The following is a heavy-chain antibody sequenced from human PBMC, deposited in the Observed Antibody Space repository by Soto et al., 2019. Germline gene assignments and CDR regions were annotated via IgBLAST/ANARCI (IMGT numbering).Heavy chain of an antibody. CDR3: SQMRNYCGSGRHACDI. CDR1: GFSLSTSGVA. J-gene: IGHJ3*02. Sequence: QITLKESGPTLVKPTQTLTLTCTFSGFSLSTSGVAVGWIRQPPGKALEWLALIYWDDDKRYRPSLKSRLTITKDTYKNQVVLKMTNMDPVDTGTYYCSQMRNYCGSGRHACDIWGQGTMVTVSS. CDR2: IYWDDDK. V-gene: IGHV2-5*02. D-gene: IGHD3-10*01.